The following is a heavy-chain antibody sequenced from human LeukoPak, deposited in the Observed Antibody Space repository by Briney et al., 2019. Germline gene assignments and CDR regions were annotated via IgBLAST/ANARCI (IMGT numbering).Heavy chain of an antibody. D-gene: IGHD5-18*01. CDR1: GGSISSYY. CDR2: IYYSGST. CDR3: ASPDTAPDY. J-gene: IGHJ4*02. V-gene: IGHV4-59*01. Sequence: SETLSLTCSVSGGSISSYYWSWIRQPPGKGLEWIGYIYYSGSTNYNPSLKSRVTISVHTSKNQFSLKLRSVTAADTAVYYCASPDTAPDYWGQGTLVTVSS.